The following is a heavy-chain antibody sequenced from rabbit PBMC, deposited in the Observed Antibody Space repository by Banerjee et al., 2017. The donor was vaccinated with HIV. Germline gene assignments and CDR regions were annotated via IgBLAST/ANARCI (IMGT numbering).Heavy chain of an antibody. CDR3: ARSRIAGGGSSSELRL. CDR1: GFTLSSYW. CDR2: ISGYSGTT. D-gene: IGHD8-1*01. V-gene: IGHV1S45*01. Sequence: QEQLEESGGDLVKPEGSLTLTCTVSGFTLSSYWICWVRQAPGKGLEWIACISGYSGTTYYATWAKGRFTISKTSTTVTLQMSSLTAADTATYFCARSRIAGGGSSSELRLWGQGTLVTVS. J-gene: IGHJ4*01.